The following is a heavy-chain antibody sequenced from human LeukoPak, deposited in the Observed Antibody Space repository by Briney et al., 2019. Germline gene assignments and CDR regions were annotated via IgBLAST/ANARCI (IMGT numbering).Heavy chain of an antibody. CDR2: INHSGST. CDR1: GGSFSGYY. D-gene: IGHD3-10*01. J-gene: IGHJ4*02. CDR3: ARAPPRYYYGSGSRTGRDY. Sequence: SETLSLTCAVYGGSFSGYYWSWIRQPPGKGLEWIGEINHSGSTNYNPSLKSRVTIPVDTSKNQFSLKLSSVTAADTAVYYCARAPPRYYYGSGSRTGRDYWGQGTLVTVSS. V-gene: IGHV4-34*01.